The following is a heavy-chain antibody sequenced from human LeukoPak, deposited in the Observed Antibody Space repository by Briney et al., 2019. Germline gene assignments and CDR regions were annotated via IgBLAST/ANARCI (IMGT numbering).Heavy chain of an antibody. CDR1: GFTFSSYG. CDR3: AKDKDDAFDI. CDR2: IRYDGSNK. J-gene: IGHJ3*02. V-gene: IGHV3-30*02. Sequence: SGGSLRLSCAASGFTFSSYGMHWVRQAPGKGLEWVAFIRYDGSNKYYADSVKGRFTISRDNSKNTLYLQMNSLRAEDTAVYYCAKDKDDAFDIWGQGTMVTVSS.